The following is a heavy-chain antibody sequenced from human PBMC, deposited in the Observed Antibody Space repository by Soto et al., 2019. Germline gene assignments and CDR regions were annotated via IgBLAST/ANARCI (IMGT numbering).Heavy chain of an antibody. D-gene: IGHD2-15*01. Sequence: QVQLEQSGAEVKKPGSSLKVSCKATGGTFNKYALSWVRQAPGQGLEWMAGIIPVYGTPNYAQRFQDRVTIIADESTTPAYMEVNSLTSDDTAIYYCSIVTAYGMDVWGPGTTVIVSS. CDR1: GGTFNKYA. V-gene: IGHV1-69*01. CDR2: IIPVYGTP. J-gene: IGHJ6*02. CDR3: SIVTAYGMDV.